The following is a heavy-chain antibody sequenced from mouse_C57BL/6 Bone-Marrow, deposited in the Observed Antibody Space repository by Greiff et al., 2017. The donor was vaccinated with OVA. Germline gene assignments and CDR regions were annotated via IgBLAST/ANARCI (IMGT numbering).Heavy chain of an antibody. CDR1: GFTFSDYG. D-gene: IGHD2-5*01. CDR2: ISSGSSTI. J-gene: IGHJ3*01. V-gene: IGHV5-17*01. Sequence: EVNLVESGGGLVKPGGSLKLSCAASGFTFSDYGMHWVRPAPETGLAWVAYISSGSSTIYYADTVKGRFTISRDNAKNTLFLQMTSLRSEDTAMYYCARKSNYGGFAYWGQGTLVTVSA. CDR3: ARKSNYGGFAY.